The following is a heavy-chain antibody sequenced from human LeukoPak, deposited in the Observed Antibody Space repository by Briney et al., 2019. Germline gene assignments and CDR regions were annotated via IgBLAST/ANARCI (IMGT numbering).Heavy chain of an antibody. Sequence: PGGSLRLSCAASGFTLDDYAKHWVRQAPGKGLEWVSGISWNSGSIGYADSVKGRFTISRDNAKNSLYLQMNSLRAEDTAVYYCAKVIGTYYDFWSGYFDYWGQGTLVTVSS. D-gene: IGHD3-3*01. CDR2: ISWNSGSI. CDR3: AKVIGTYYDFWSGYFDY. CDR1: GFTLDDYA. V-gene: IGHV3-9*01. J-gene: IGHJ4*02.